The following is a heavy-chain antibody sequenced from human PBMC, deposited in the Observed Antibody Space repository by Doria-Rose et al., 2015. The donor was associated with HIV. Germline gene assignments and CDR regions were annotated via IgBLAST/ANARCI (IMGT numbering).Heavy chain of an antibody. CDR2: IFSDDER. D-gene: IGHD6-13*01. Sequence: SGPVLVKPTETLTLTCTVSGVSLSSPGMGVSWIRQPPGKALEWLANIFSDDERSYKTSLKIRLTISGGTSKSQVVLTMTDMDPVDTATYYCARIKSSRWYHKYYFDFWGQGTLVIVSA. J-gene: IGHJ4*02. CDR1: GVSLSSPGMG. V-gene: IGHV2-26*01. CDR3: ARIKSSRWYHKYYFDF.